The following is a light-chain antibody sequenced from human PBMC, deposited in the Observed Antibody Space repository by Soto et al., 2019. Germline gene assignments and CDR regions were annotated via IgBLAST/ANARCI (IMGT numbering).Light chain of an antibody. CDR2: AAS. Sequence: DIQLTQSPSFLSASVGDRVTITCRASQGISSYLPWYQQKPGKAPKLPLYAASTLQSGVPTRFSVSGAGTEFNLTISSLQPVDVVRSYCEALNSYAIFTFGPWIIVDIK. CDR1: QGISSY. J-gene: IGKJ3*01. V-gene: IGKV1-9*01. CDR3: EALNSYAIFT.